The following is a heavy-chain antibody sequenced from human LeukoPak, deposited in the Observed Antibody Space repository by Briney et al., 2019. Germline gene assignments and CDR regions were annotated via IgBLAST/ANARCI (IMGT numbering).Heavy chain of an antibody. V-gene: IGHV4-59*08. Sequence: SETLSLTCSVSGVSISGHYWSWIRLPPGEGLEWIGYISHSGDTRYSPSLKSRVTISLDTSKNQFSLTLNSVTAADTAVYYCARQPISGWDFDYWGQGTLVTVSS. CDR3: ARQPISGWDFDY. D-gene: IGHD6-19*01. CDR1: GVSISGHY. CDR2: ISHSGDT. J-gene: IGHJ4*02.